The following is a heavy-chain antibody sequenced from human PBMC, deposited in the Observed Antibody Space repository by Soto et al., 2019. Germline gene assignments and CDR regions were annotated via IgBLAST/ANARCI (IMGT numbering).Heavy chain of an antibody. CDR2: INPSGGST. CDR1: GYTFTSYY. D-gene: IGHD2-8*01. V-gene: IGHV1-46*01. Sequence: ASVKVSCKASGYTFTSYYMHWVRQAPGQGLEWMGIINPSGGSTSYAQKFQGRVTMTRDTSTSTVYMELSSLRSEDTAVYYCASHLMRGYYYYGMDVRGQGTTVTVSS. J-gene: IGHJ6*02. CDR3: ASHLMRGYYYYGMDV.